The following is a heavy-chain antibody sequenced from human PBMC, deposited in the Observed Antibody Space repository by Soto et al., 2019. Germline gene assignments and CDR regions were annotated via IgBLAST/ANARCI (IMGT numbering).Heavy chain of an antibody. J-gene: IGHJ6*03. CDR3: ARDSRDYDFWSGYPHPMDV. Sequence: PGGSLRLSCAASGFTFSSYGMHWVRQAPGKGLEWVAVIWYDGSNKYYADSVKGRFTISRDNSKNTLYLQMNSLRAEDTAVYYCARDSRDYDFWSGYPHPMDVWGKGTTVTVSS. D-gene: IGHD3-3*01. V-gene: IGHV3-33*01. CDR1: GFTFSSYG. CDR2: IWYDGSNK.